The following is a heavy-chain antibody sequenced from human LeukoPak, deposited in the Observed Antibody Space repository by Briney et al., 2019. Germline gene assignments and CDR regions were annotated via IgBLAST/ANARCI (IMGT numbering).Heavy chain of an antibody. V-gene: IGHV4-39*03. CDR2: IYYSGST. Sequence: PSETLSLTCTVSGGSISSSSYYWGWIRQPPGKGLEWIGSIYYSGSTYYNPSLKSRVTISVDASKNQFSLKLSSVTAADTAVYYGVTMVRGVLYWGQGTLVTVSS. CDR1: GGSISSSSYY. D-gene: IGHD3-10*01. J-gene: IGHJ4*02. CDR3: VTMVRGVLY.